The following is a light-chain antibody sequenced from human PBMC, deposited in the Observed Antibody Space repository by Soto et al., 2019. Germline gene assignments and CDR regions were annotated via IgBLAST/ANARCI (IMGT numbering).Light chain of an antibody. V-gene: IGLV2-14*01. CDR3: SSYTSSSSLNYV. J-gene: IGLJ1*01. CDR2: DVS. Sequence: QYALTQPASVSGSPGQSITISCTGTSSDVGGYNYVSWYQQHPGKAPKLMIYDVSGRPSGVSNRFSGSKSGNTASLTISGLQAEDEADYYCSSYTSSSSLNYVFGTGTKVTVL. CDR1: SSDVGGYNY.